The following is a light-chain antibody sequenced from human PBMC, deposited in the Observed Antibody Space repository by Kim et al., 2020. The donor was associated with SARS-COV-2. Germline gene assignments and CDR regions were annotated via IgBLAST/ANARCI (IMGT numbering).Light chain of an antibody. CDR2: GAS. J-gene: IGKJ2*01. Sequence: SPGERATLSCRARQSVSSNLAWYQQKPGQAPRLLIYGASTRATGIPARFSGSGSGTEFNLTISSLQSEDFAVYYCQQYNNWPPMYTFGQGTKLEI. CDR3: QQYNNWPPMYT. CDR1: QSVSSN. V-gene: IGKV3-15*01.